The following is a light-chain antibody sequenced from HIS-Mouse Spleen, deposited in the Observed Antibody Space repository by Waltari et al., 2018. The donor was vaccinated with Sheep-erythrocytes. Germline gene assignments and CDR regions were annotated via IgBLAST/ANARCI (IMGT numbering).Light chain of an antibody. J-gene: IGKJ4*01. CDR2: WAS. Sequence: DIVMTQSPDSLAVSLGERATINCKSSQSVLYSSNHQKHLAWYQQKPGQPPKRLIYWASTRESGVPDRFSGSGSGTEFTLTISSLQAEDVAVYYCQQYYSTLTFGGGTKVEIK. CDR3: QQYYSTLT. V-gene: IGKV4-1*01. CDR1: QSVLYSSNHQKH.